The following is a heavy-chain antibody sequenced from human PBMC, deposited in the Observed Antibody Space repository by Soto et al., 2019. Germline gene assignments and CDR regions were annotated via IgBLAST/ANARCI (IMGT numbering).Heavy chain of an antibody. CDR2: IFVYSGKT. V-gene: IGHV1-58*02. CDR1: GFDFISSG. J-gene: IGHJ6*02. CDR3: SSARADTAIGLFV. Sequence: QMQLVQSGPEVKKPGTSVKVSCRASGFDFISSGIQWVRQARGQGLEWIGWIFVYSGKTPYEQKFQERVTITRDTSTCTASIEMTGLSSEYKALYYCSSARADTAIGLFVWGQGTPDTVSS. D-gene: IGHD2-21*02.